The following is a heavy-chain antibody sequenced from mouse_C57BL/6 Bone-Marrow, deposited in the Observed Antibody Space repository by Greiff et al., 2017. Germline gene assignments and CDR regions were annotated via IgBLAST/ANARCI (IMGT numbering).Heavy chain of an antibody. CDR1: GFSLTSYG. D-gene: IGHD2-3*01. J-gene: IGHJ3*01. V-gene: IGHV2-2*01. CDR2: IWSGGST. CDR3: ARRDDGYYVTFAY. Sequence: VKLVESGPGLVQPSQSLSITCTVSGFSLTSYGVHWVRQSPGKGLEWLGVIWSGGSTDYNAAFISRLSISKDNSKSQVFFKMNSLQADDTAIYYCARRDDGYYVTFAYWGQGTLVTVSA.